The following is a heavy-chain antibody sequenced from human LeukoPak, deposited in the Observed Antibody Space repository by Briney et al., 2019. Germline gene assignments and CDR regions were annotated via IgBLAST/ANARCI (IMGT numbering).Heavy chain of an antibody. CDR3: AKHATIFGVVDPPGDYYYYYMDV. J-gene: IGHJ6*03. CDR1: GYTFTGYY. V-gene: IGHV1-46*01. CDR2: INPSGGST. Sequence: ASVKVSCKASGYTFTGYYMHWVRQAPGQGLEWMGIINPSGGSTSYAQKFQGRVTMTRDTSTSTVYMELSSLRSEDTAVYYCAKHATIFGVVDPPGDYYYYYMDVWGKGTTVTVSS. D-gene: IGHD3-3*01.